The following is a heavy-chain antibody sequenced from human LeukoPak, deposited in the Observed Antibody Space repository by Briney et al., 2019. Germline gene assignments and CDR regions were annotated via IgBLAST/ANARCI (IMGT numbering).Heavy chain of an antibody. J-gene: IGHJ1*01. D-gene: IGHD2-21*02. V-gene: IGHV3-48*03. CDR1: GFTFSSYE. Sequence: GGSLRLSCAASGFTFSSYEMNWVRQAPGKGLEWVSYISSSGSTIYYADSVKGRFTISRDNAKNSLYLQMNSLGAKDTAVYYCARVDYCGGDCYAYEYFQHWGQGTLVTVSS. CDR2: ISSSGSTI. CDR3: ARVDYCGGDCYAYEYFQH.